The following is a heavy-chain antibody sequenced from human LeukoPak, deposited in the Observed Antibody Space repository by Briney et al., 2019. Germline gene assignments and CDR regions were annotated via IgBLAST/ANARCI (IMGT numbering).Heavy chain of an antibody. CDR2: ISISSNYI. CDR1: GFTFSRYS. Sequence: GGSLRLSCAASGFTFSRYSMNWVRQAPGKGLEWVSSISISSNYIYYTDSVKGRFTISRDNSKNTLYLQMNSLRAEDTAVYYCAEDLWPNYYGSGMVDYWGQGTLVTVSS. D-gene: IGHD3-10*01. J-gene: IGHJ4*02. CDR3: AEDLWPNYYGSGMVDY. V-gene: IGHV3-21*04.